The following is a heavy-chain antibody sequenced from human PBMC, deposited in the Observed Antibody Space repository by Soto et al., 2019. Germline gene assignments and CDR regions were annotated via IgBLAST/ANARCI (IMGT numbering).Heavy chain of an antibody. Sequence: EVQLVESGGGLVQPGGSLRLSCAASGFTFSSYWMHWVRQAPGKGLVWVSRINSDGSSTSYADSVKGRFTISRDNAKNTLYLQMNSLRAEDTAVYYCAADPRIAVAGRGFDYWGQGTLVTVSS. D-gene: IGHD6-19*01. CDR3: AADPRIAVAGRGFDY. V-gene: IGHV3-74*01. CDR2: INSDGSST. CDR1: GFTFSSYW. J-gene: IGHJ4*02.